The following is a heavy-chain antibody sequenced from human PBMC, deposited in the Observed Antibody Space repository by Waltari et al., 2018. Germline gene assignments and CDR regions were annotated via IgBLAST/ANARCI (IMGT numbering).Heavy chain of an antibody. CDR3: ASGNSHAFDL. V-gene: IGHV3-74*01. J-gene: IGHJ3*01. Sequence: EVQLVESGGGLVQPGGSLRVSCTASGFTFSSSWMDWVRQVPGKGLVWVSSSKRDGRCTSYAEAAKGRFTISRDNAKNTLFLQMNSLRGEDTAVYYCASGNSHAFDLWGQGTMVTVSS. CDR2: SKRDGRCT. CDR1: GFTFSSSW. D-gene: IGHD1-7*01.